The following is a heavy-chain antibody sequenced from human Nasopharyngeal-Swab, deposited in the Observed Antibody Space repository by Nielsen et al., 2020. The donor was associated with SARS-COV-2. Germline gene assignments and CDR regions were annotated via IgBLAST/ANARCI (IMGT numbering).Heavy chain of an antibody. Sequence: GGSLRLSCAASGFTFSNYSMNWVRQAPGKGLEWISYISGSSGIIYYADSVKGRFTISRDNAKNSLYLQMNSLRAEDTAVYYCARGVVYDYVWGSYYYYGMDVWGQGTTVTVSS. V-gene: IGHV3-21*05. D-gene: IGHD3-16*01. CDR1: GFTFSNYS. CDR3: ARGVVYDYVWGSYYYYGMDV. CDR2: ISGSSGII. J-gene: IGHJ6*02.